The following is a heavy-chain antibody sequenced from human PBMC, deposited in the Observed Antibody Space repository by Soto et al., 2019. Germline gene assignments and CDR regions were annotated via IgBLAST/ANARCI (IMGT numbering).Heavy chain of an antibody. D-gene: IGHD6-19*01. CDR2: IIPILGIA. Sequence: QVQLVQSGAEVKKPGSSVKVSCKASGGTFSSYTISWVRQAPGQGLEWMGRIIPILGIANYAQKFQGRVTITAHKSPSTAYMELSSLRSEDTAVYYCASSIAVAGTLDYWGQGTLVTVSS. CDR1: GGTFSSYT. V-gene: IGHV1-69*02. J-gene: IGHJ4*02. CDR3: ASSIAVAGTLDY.